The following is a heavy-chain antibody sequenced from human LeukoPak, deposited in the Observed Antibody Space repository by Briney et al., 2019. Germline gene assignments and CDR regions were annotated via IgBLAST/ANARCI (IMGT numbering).Heavy chain of an antibody. CDR2: ISSDGSNT. D-gene: IGHD4-17*01. CDR3: VSRNYGSSPFDY. V-gene: IGHV3-74*01. J-gene: IGHJ4*02. CDR1: GFTFSRYW. Sequence: GGSLRLSCAASGFTFSRYWMHWVRQAPGKGLAWVSRISSDGSNTNCADSVKGRFTISRDNAKNTLYLQMDSLTAEDTAVYYCVSRNYGSSPFDYWGQGTLVTVSS.